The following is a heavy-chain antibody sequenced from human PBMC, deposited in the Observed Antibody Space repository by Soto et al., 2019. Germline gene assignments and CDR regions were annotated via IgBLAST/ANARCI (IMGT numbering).Heavy chain of an antibody. CDR1: GFTFSMYS. V-gene: IGHV3-7*03. Sequence: GGSLRLSCEVSGFTFSMYSMSWVRQSPGRGLEWVAKIPQDGVDGHYADSVKGRFTISRDNGKNSLYLQLNNLRAEDTAVYYCARDHLILPAHDFFYGSDVWGRGATVTVSS. CDR2: IPQDGVDG. CDR3: ARDHLILPAHDFFYGSDV. J-gene: IGHJ6*02. D-gene: IGHD2-21*02.